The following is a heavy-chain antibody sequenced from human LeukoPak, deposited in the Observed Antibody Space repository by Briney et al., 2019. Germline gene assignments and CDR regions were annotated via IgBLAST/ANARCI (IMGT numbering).Heavy chain of an antibody. J-gene: IGHJ6*02. CDR3: ARVSGYCSSTSCPIQYYYGMDG. CDR2: ISGSGGST. CDR1: GFTFSSYA. V-gene: IGHV3-23*01. D-gene: IGHD2-2*03. Sequence: GGSLRLSCAASGFTFSSYAMSWVRQAPGKGLEWVSAISGSGGSTYYADSVKGRFTISRDNAKNSLYLQMNSLRAEDTAVYYCARVSGYCSSTSCPIQYYYGMDGWGQGTTVTVSS.